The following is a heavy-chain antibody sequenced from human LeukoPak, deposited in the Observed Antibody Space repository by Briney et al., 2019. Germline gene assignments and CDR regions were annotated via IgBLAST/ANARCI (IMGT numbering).Heavy chain of an antibody. CDR3: AKVAKYYYGSETYYFFEH. V-gene: IGHV3-21*01. CDR1: GFTFSSYA. J-gene: IGHJ4*02. CDR2: ISSSSSYI. D-gene: IGHD3-10*01. Sequence: GGSLRLSCAASGFTFSSYAMSWVRQAPGKGLEWVSSISSSSSYIYYADSVKGRFTISRDNVKNSLYLQMNSLRVEDTAVYYCAKVAKYYYGSETYYFFEHWGQGTPVTASS.